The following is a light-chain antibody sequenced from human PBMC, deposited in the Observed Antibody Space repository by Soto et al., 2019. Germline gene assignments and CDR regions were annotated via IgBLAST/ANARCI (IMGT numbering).Light chain of an antibody. CDR2: EDN. V-gene: IGLV6-57*02. CDR3: QSYDSSNPVV. J-gene: IGLJ2*01. Sequence: NFMLTQPHSVSASPGKTVTISCTGSSGSIASNYVQWYQQRPGSASTTVIYEDNQRPSGVPDRFSGSIDSSSNSASLTISGLKTEEEADYYCQSYDSSNPVVFGGGTKLTVL. CDR1: SGSIASNY.